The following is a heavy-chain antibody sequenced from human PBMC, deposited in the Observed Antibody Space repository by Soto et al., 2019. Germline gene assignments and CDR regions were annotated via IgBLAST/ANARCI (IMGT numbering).Heavy chain of an antibody. V-gene: IGHV1-18*01. CDR2: ISAYNGNT. CDR1: GYTFTTYY. J-gene: IGHJ6*02. CDR3: ARDNPPMGV. Sequence: QVQLVQSGAEVKKPGASVKVSCKASGYTFTTYYITWVRQAPGQGLDWMGWISAYNGNTKYAQKLQGRVTVTTDTSTSTAYMELRSLRSDYTAVYYCARDNPPMGVWGQGTTVTVSS.